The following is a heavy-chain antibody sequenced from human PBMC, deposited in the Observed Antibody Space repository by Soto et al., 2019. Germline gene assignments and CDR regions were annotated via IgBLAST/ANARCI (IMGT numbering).Heavy chain of an antibody. D-gene: IGHD3-10*01. CDR1: GFTFSSYS. CDR2: ISSSSSYI. CDR3: ARGREIGVKNLWYGELFDY. V-gene: IGHV3-21*01. Sequence: GGSLRLSCAASGFTFSSYSMNWVRQAPGKGLEWVSSISSSSSYIYYADSVKGRFTIFRDNAKNSLYLQMKSLRAEDHGGYFCARGREIGVKNLWYGELFDYWGQGTMVTVSS. J-gene: IGHJ4*02.